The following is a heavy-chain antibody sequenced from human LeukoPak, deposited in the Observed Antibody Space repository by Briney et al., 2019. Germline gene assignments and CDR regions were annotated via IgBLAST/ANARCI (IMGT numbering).Heavy chain of an antibody. V-gene: IGHV3-48*01. CDR1: GFTFSSYS. J-gene: IGHJ4*02. CDR2: ISSSSSTI. Sequence: PGGSLRLSCAASGFTFSSYSMNWVRQAPGKGLEWVSYISSSSSTIYYADSVKGRFTISRDNAKNSLYLQMNSLRAEGTAVYYCARDPGYCSGGSCWWGQGTLVTVSS. CDR3: ARDPGYCSGGSCW. D-gene: IGHD2-15*01.